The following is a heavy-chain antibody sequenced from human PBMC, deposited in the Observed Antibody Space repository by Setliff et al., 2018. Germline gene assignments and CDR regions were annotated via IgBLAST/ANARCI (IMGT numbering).Heavy chain of an antibody. Sequence: NPSETLSLTCAVYGGSFSGYYWSWIRQPPGKGLEWLGEINHSGSTNCNPSLKSRVTISVDTSRNQFSLKLSSVTAADTAVYYCARVRWELYFDYWGQGTLVTVSS. D-gene: IGHD1-26*01. CDR1: GGSFSGYY. CDR2: INHSGST. CDR3: ARVRWELYFDY. V-gene: IGHV4-34*01. J-gene: IGHJ4*02.